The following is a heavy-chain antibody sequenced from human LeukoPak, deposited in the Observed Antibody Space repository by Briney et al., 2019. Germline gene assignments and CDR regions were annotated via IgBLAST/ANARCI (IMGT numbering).Heavy chain of an antibody. J-gene: IGHJ4*02. Sequence: PGGFLRLSCAASGFTFDDYAMHWVRQAPGKGLEWVSGISWNSGSIGYADSVKGRFTISRDNAKNSLYLQMNSLRAEDTALYYCAKDIHHVAGSFDYWGQGTLVTVSS. CDR2: ISWNSGSI. CDR3: AKDIHHVAGSFDY. CDR1: GFTFDDYA. D-gene: IGHD6-19*01. V-gene: IGHV3-9*01.